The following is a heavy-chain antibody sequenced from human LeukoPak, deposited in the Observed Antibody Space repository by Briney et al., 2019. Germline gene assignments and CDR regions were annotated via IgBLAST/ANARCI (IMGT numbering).Heavy chain of an antibody. V-gene: IGHV4-34*01. CDR2: LNHSGST. D-gene: IGHD3-10*01. J-gene: IGHJ6*03. CDR1: GVSFSGYY. CDR3: ARLDTTRVREVIGYYMDV. Sequence: SSETLSLTCSGYGVSFSGYYWSWIGPPPGKGLEWIGELNHSGSTNYNQSLKSRATISVNTTKNQFSLNLSSVTDADTAVYYLARLDTTRVREVIGYYMDVWGKGTTVTISS.